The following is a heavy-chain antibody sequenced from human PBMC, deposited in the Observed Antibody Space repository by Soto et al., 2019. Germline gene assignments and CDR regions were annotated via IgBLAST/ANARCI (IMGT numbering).Heavy chain of an antibody. CDR1: GYTFTVYY. V-gene: IGHV1-2*02. CDR2: INPKSGGT. CDR3: ARDLAKGGWSAGFDY. D-gene: IGHD3-3*01. Sequence: QVRLVQSGAEAKKPGASVNVSCKASGYTFTVYYMHWVRQAPGQGLEWMGWINPKSGGTMYPQKFQGRVTMTWDTSISTADMALTRLRSDDTAVYYCARDLAKGGWSAGFDYWGQGTLVTVSS. J-gene: IGHJ4*02.